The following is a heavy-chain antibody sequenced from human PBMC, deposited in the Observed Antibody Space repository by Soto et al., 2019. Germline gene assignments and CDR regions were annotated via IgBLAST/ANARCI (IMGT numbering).Heavy chain of an antibody. Sequence: EVQLVESGGGLVQPGRSLRLSCAASGFTFDDYAMHWVRQAPGKGLEWVSGISWNSGSIGYADSVKGRFTISRDNAKNSLYLQMNSLRAEDTALYYCAKTGSHSYYYYYMDVWGKGTTVTVSS. V-gene: IGHV3-9*01. CDR3: AKTGSHSYYYYYMDV. CDR2: ISWNSGSI. D-gene: IGHD1-26*01. J-gene: IGHJ6*03. CDR1: GFTFDDYA.